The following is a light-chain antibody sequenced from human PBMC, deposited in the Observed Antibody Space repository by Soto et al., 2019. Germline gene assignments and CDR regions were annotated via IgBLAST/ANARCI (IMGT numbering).Light chain of an antibody. V-gene: IGLV1-40*01. Sequence: QSVLTQPPSVSGALGQRVTISCTGSSSNTGAGYDVHWYQQLPGTVPKLLIYANSNRPSGVPDRFSGSKSGTSASLAITGLQAEDEADYYCQSYDSSLTVWVFGGGTKLTVL. CDR3: QSYDSSLTVWV. CDR2: ANS. CDR1: SSNTGAGYD. J-gene: IGLJ3*02.